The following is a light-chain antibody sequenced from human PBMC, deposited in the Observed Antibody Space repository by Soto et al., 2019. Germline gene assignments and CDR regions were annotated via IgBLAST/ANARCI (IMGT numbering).Light chain of an antibody. CDR2: EVS. CDR1: SSDVGGYSR. CDR3: NSYTSSNTRV. V-gene: IGLV2-14*01. J-gene: IGLJ1*01. Sequence: QSALTQPASVSGSPGQSITISCTGTSSDVGGYSRVSWYQHHPGKAPKLMIYEVSDRPSGVSNRFSGSKSGNTASLTISGLQAEDEADYYCNSYTSSNTRVFGTGTKLTVL.